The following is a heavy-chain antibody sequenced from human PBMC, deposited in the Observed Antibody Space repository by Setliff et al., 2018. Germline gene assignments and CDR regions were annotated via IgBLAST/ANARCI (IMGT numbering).Heavy chain of an antibody. D-gene: IGHD3-3*01. Sequence: GASVKVSCKAPGYTFTSYDINWVRQATGQGLEWMGWMNPNSGNTGYAQKFQGRVTITRNTSISTAYMELSSLRSEDTAVYYCARGGGQIHYDFWSGYFSDPQPNYYYYYMDVWGKGTTVTVSS. V-gene: IGHV1-8*03. CDR2: MNPNSGNT. J-gene: IGHJ6*03. CDR3: ARGGGQIHYDFWSGYFSDPQPNYYYYYMDV. CDR1: GYTFTSYD.